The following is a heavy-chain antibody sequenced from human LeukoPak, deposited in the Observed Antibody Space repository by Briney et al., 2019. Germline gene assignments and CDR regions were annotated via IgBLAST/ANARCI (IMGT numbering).Heavy chain of an antibody. CDR1: GGSFSGYY. Sequence: AETLSLTCAVYGGSFSGYYWSWIRQPPGKGLEWIGEINHSGSTNYNPSLKSRVTISVDTSKNQFSLKLSSVTAADTAVYYCARGRPWFDPWGQGTLVTVSS. CDR3: ARGRPWFDP. CDR2: INHSGST. V-gene: IGHV4-34*01. J-gene: IGHJ5*02.